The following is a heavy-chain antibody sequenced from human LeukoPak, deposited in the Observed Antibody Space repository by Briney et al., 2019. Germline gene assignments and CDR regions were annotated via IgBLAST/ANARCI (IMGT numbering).Heavy chain of an antibody. CDR3: ARPDSGTYVARAFDI. V-gene: IGHV4-39*01. Sequence: SETLSLTCTVSGGSIRSSNYYWGWFRQPPGKGLEWIGSIYYSGSTYYTPSLKSRATISVDTSKNQFSLKLSSVTAADTAVYYCARPDSGTYVARAFDIWGQETLVSVSS. J-gene: IGHJ3*02. CDR2: IYYSGST. CDR1: GGSIRSSNYY. D-gene: IGHD1-26*01.